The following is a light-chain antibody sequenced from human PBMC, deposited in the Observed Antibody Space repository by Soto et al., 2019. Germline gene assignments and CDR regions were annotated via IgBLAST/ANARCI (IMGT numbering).Light chain of an antibody. J-gene: IGKJ2*01. CDR1: QSVSSRY. Sequence: ENVLTQSPGTLSLSSGEGATLSCRASQSVSSRYLAWYQQKPGQAPRLLIYGASSRATGIPDRFSGSGSGTDFTLTISRLEPEDFAVYYCQQYGSSPPYTFGQGTKLEIK. V-gene: IGKV3-20*01. CDR3: QQYGSSPPYT. CDR2: GAS.